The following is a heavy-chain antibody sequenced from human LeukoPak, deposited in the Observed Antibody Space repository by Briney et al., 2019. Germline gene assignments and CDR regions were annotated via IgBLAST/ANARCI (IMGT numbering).Heavy chain of an antibody. Sequence: PSETLSLTCTVSGGSISGGSISTYCWTWIRQPPGKGLEWIGYVFYSGSTNYNPSLKGRVTISLDMSKNQFSLNLNSVTAADTAVYYCTRRVARTGIYAYDIWGQGTMVTVSS. V-gene: IGHV4-59*01. D-gene: IGHD1-1*01. CDR2: VFYSGST. CDR1: GGSISTYC. J-gene: IGHJ3*02. CDR3: TRRVARTGIYAYDI.